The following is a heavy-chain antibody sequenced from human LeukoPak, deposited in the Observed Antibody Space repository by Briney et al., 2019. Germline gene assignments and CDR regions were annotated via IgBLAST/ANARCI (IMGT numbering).Heavy chain of an antibody. Sequence: GGSLSLSCAASGFAFSTYWMTWVRQAPEMGLEWVASISQDGGGTYYGDSVKGRFTISRDNAKNSLYLQMNSLRADDTAVSYCARVRPGDADSWGQGNLVSVSS. CDR1: GFAFSTYW. J-gene: IGHJ5*01. V-gene: IGHV3-7*01. CDR3: ARVRPGDADS. CDR2: ISQDGGGT. D-gene: IGHD1-26*01.